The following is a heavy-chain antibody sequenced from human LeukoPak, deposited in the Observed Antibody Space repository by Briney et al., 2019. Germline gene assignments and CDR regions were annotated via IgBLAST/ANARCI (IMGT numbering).Heavy chain of an antibody. D-gene: IGHD4-23*01. Sequence: ASVKVSCKAPGYTFTGYYMHWVRQAPGQGLEWMGWINPNSGGTNYAQKFQGRVTMTRDTSIRTAYMELSRLRSDDTAVYYCARTPLTTVVTLNFDYWGQGTLVTVSS. CDR2: INPNSGGT. CDR1: GYTFTGYY. V-gene: IGHV1-2*02. CDR3: ARTPLTTVVTLNFDY. J-gene: IGHJ4*02.